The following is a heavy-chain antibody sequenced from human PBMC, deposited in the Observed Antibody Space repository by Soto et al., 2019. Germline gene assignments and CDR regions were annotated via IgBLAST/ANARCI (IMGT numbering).Heavy chain of an antibody. CDR1: GGSISSYY. CDR3: ARVQAAAGTAWFHP. Sequence: PSETLSLTCTVSGGSISSYYWSWIRQPPGKGLEWIGYIYYSGSTNYNPSLKSRVNISVDTSKNQFSLKLSSVTAADTAVYYCARVQAAAGTAWFHPWGQGTMVTAS. D-gene: IGHD6-13*01. V-gene: IGHV4-59*01. J-gene: IGHJ5*02. CDR2: IYYSGST.